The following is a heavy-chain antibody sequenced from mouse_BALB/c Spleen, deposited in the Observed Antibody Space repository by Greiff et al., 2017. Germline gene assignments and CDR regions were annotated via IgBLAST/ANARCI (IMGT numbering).Heavy chain of an antibody. V-gene: IGHV5-17*02. D-gene: IGHD1-1*01. CDR1: GFTFSSFG. CDR3: ARYVLRGAMDY. Sequence: EVHLVESGGGLVQPGGSRKLSCAASGFTFSSFGMHWVRQAPEKGLEWVAYISSGSSTIYYADTVKGRFTISRDNPKNTLFLQMTSLRSEDTAMYYCARYVLRGAMDYWGQGTSVTVSS. J-gene: IGHJ4*01. CDR2: ISSGSSTI.